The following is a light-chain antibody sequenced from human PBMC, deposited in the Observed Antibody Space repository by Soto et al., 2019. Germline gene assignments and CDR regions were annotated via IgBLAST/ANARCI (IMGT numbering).Light chain of an antibody. Sequence: QSVLTQPRSVSGSPGQSVTISCTGTSSDVGGYNYVYWYQQHPGKAPKLMIYDVSKRPSGVPDRFSGSKSGNTASLTISGLQAEDEADYYCCSYAGSYTLFGGGTKLTVL. CDR2: DVS. CDR3: CSYAGSYTL. CDR1: SSDVGGYNY. V-gene: IGLV2-11*01. J-gene: IGLJ2*01.